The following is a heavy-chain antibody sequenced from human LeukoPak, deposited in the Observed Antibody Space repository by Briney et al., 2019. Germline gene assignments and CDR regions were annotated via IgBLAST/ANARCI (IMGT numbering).Heavy chain of an antibody. CDR2: IRFDGSYK. CDR3: AKDRQQQLVRTGCDYYYYMDV. CDR1: GFTFNSYG. V-gene: IGHV3-30*02. Sequence: GGSLRLSCAASGFTFNSYGMHWFRQAPGKGLEWVAFIRFDGSYKYYADSVNGRFTISRDTSKNALYLQMNSLRAEDTAVYYCAKDRQQQLVRTGCDYYYYMDVWGKGTTVTVSS. J-gene: IGHJ6*03. D-gene: IGHD6-13*01.